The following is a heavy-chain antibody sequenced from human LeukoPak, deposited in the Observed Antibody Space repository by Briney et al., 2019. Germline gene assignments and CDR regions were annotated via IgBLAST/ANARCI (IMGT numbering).Heavy chain of an antibody. J-gene: IGHJ4*02. CDR1: GFSLSTSGVG. V-gene: IGHV2-5*02. D-gene: IGHD3-22*01. Sequence: SGPTLVNPTQTLTLTCTFSGFSLSTSGVGVGWIRQPPGKALEWLALIYWDDDKRYSPSLKSRLTITKDTSKNQVVLTMTNMDPVDTATYYRAHSRSDYYYDSSGSYYFDYWGQGTLVTVSS. CDR3: AHSRSDYYYDSSGSYYFDY. CDR2: IYWDDDK.